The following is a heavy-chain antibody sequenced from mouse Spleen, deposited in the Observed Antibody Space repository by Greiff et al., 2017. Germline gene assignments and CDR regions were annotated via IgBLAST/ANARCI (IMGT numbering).Heavy chain of an antibody. Sequence: EVQVVESGGGLVKPGGSLKLSCAASGFTFSSYAMSWVRQTPEKRLEWVATISSGGSYTYYPDSVKGRVTISRDNAKNTLYLQMSSLRSEDTAMYYCARALLRLPFAYWGQGTLVTVSA. CDR2: ISSGGSYT. D-gene: IGHD1-2*01. CDR3: ARALLRLPFAY. J-gene: IGHJ3*01. V-gene: IGHV5-9-3*01. CDR1: GFTFSSYA.